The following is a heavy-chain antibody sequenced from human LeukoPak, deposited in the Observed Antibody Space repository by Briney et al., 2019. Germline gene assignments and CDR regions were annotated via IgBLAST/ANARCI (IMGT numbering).Heavy chain of an antibody. CDR1: GFTFCDYA. D-gene: IGHD2-21*02. J-gene: IGHJ4*02. V-gene: IGHV3-49*04. CDR3: TRVVVVTAIPTHVDY. CDR2: IRSKAYGGTP. Sequence: RSLRLSSTAAGFTFCDYAMSWVRQAPGKGLEWVGFIRSKAYGGTPEYAASVKGRFTSSRDDSKGIAYLQMSSLKTEDTAVYYCTRVVVVTAIPTHVDYWGQGTLVTVSS.